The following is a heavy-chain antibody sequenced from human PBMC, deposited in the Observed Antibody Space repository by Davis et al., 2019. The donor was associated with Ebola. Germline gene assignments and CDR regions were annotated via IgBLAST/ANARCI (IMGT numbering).Heavy chain of an antibody. CDR1: GNSLTELS. CDR2: YDPEAGGT. CDR3: ARGPESCRSFSCPYYFDP. J-gene: IGHJ4*02. V-gene: IGHV1-24*01. Sequence: ASVKVSCKVAGNSLTELSMHWVRQGLGKGLEWVGGYDPEAGGTSYAQKFQGRVTMTEDLSTDTAYMELSSLRSEDTAVYYCARGPESCRSFSCPYYFDPWSQGTLVTVSS. D-gene: IGHD2-2*01.